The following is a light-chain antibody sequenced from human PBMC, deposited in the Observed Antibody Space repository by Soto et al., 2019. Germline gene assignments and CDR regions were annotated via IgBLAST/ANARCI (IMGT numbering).Light chain of an antibody. CDR1: QSVSTN. CDR3: QQYDNWPIT. Sequence: EVAMTQSPASLSVSPGERATLSCRASQSVSTNLAWYQQKPGQAPRLLMYGASTRAIGIPARFTGGGSGTEFTLTISSRQPEDLTFYYCQQYDNWPITFGQGTRLEIK. CDR2: GAS. J-gene: IGKJ5*01. V-gene: IGKV3-15*01.